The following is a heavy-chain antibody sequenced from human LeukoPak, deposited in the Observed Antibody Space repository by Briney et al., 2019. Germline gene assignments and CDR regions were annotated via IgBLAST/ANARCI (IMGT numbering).Heavy chain of an antibody. V-gene: IGHV4-34*01. Sequence: SETLSLTCAVSGVSFNDYYWSWVRQTPGKGLEWIGEINHSGYTNDSPSLKSRVTLSIDTSRNQFSLILRSVTVADAGIYFCTRMTSGHDYRGQGTLVTVSS. CDR1: GVSFNDYY. CDR2: INHSGYT. D-gene: IGHD3-10*01. CDR3: TRMTSGHDY. J-gene: IGHJ4*02.